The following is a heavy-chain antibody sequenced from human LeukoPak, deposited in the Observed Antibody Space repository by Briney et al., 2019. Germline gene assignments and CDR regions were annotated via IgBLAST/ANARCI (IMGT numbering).Heavy chain of an antibody. J-gene: IGHJ4*02. CDR3: AKARLTYYDSSGYSRGFFYFDY. Sequence: GGSLRLSCAASGFTFSSYGMHWVRQAPGKGLEWVAVISYDGSNKYYADSVKGRFTISRDNSKNTLYLQMNSLRAEDTAVYYCAKARLTYYDSSGYSRGFFYFDYWGQGTLVTVSS. CDR2: ISYDGSNK. V-gene: IGHV3-30*18. D-gene: IGHD3-22*01. CDR1: GFTFSSYG.